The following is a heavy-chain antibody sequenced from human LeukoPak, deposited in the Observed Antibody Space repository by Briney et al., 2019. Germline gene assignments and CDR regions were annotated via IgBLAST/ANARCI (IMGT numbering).Heavy chain of an antibody. CDR3: ATPPTGTTTTGEYYFDY. Sequence: ASVKVSCKASGYTFTSYGISWVRQAPGQGLEWMGWISAYNGNTNYAQKFQGRVTITTDESTSTAYMELSSLRSEDTAAYYCATPPTGTTTTGEYYFDYWGQGTLVTVSS. J-gene: IGHJ4*02. CDR1: GYTFTSYG. D-gene: IGHD1-1*01. V-gene: IGHV1-18*01. CDR2: ISAYNGNT.